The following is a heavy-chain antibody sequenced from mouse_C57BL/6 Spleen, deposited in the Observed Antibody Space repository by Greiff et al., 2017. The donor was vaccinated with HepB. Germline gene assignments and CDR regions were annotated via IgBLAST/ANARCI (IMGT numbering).Heavy chain of an antibody. Sequence: VQLQQSGPELVKPGASVKMSCKASGYTFTDYNMHWVKQSHGKSLEWIGYINPNNGGTSYNQKFKGKATLTVNKSSSTAYMELRSLTSEDSAVYYCARPNYYGSSPFAYWGQGTLVTVSA. J-gene: IGHJ3*01. V-gene: IGHV1-22*01. CDR3: ARPNYYGSSPFAY. CDR2: INPNNGGT. D-gene: IGHD1-1*01. CDR1: GYTFTDYN.